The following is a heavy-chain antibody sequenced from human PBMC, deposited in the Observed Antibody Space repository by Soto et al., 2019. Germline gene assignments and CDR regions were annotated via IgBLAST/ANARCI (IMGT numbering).Heavy chain of an antibody. CDR2: ISYDGSNK. J-gene: IGHJ4*02. V-gene: IGHV3-30*18. CDR1: GFTFSSYG. Sequence: GGSLRLSCAASGFTFSSYGMHWVRQAPGKGLEWVAVISYDGSNKYYADSVKGRFTISRDNSKNTLYLQMNSLRAEDTAVYYCAKDYSVVVVTYFDYWGQGTLVTVSS. CDR3: AKDYSVVVVTYFDY. D-gene: IGHD3-22*01.